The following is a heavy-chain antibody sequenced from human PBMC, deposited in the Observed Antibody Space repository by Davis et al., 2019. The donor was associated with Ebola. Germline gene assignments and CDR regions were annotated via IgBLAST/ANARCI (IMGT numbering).Heavy chain of an antibody. CDR2: INHSGST. CDR3: ARVGDRDAFDI. V-gene: IGHV4-39*07. J-gene: IGHJ3*02. CDR1: GGSISTTSYY. D-gene: IGHD1-14*01. Sequence: MPGGSLRLSCTVSGGSISTTSYYWSWIRQPPGKGLEWIGEINHSGSTNYNPSLKSRVTISVDKSKNQFSLKLSSVTAADTAVYYCARVGDRDAFDIWGQGTMVTVSS.